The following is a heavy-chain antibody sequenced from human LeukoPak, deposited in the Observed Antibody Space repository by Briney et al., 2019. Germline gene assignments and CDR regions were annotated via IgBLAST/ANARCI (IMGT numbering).Heavy chain of an antibody. CDR3: ARTRYYYNSRSYGAPYYFDY. Sequence: SETLSLTCTVSGGSISSYYWSWIRQPPGKGLEWSGYIYYSGTTNYNPSLKSRVTISVDTSKNQFSLKLSSVTAADTAVYYCARTRYYYNSRSYGAPYYFDYWGQGTLVTVSS. CDR1: GGSISSYY. J-gene: IGHJ4*02. V-gene: IGHV4-59*08. D-gene: IGHD3-10*01. CDR2: IYYSGTT.